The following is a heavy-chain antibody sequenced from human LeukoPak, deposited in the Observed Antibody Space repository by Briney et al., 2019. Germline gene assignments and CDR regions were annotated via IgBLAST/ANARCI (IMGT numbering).Heavy chain of an antibody. CDR2: INHSGST. CDR3: ARARRHPRTYYYDSSGYSHFDY. Sequence: SETLSLTCTVSDDSISSSSYYWGWIRQPPGKGLEWIGEINHSGSTNYNPSLKSRVTISVDTSKNQFSLKLSSVTAADTAVYYCARARRHPRTYYYDSSGYSHFDYWGQGTLVTVSS. J-gene: IGHJ4*02. D-gene: IGHD3-22*01. V-gene: IGHV4-39*07. CDR1: DDSISSSSYY.